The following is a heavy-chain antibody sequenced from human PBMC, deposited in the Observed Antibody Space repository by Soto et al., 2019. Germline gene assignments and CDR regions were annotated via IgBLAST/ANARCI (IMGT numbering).Heavy chain of an antibody. Sequence: LRLCCVASGFTVSTNYLSWVRQVPGKGLEWVSVLHGSGSTSYADSVKGRFTISRDNARNTFYLQMNSLRVEDTAVYYCARKPPAAIQGWAYGMDVWGQGTTVTVSS. D-gene: IGHD2-2*01. CDR2: LHGSGST. CDR3: ARKPPAAIQGWAYGMDV. V-gene: IGHV3-53*01. J-gene: IGHJ6*02. CDR1: GFTVSTNY.